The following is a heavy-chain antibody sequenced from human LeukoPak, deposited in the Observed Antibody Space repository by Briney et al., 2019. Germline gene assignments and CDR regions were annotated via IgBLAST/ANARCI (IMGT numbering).Heavy chain of an antibody. Sequence: GGSLRLSCAASGFTFSSYWMSWVRQAPGKGLEWVANIKQDGSEKYYVDSVKGRFTISRDNAKNSLYLQMNSLRAEDTAVYYCAQTYYDFWSGYYATGDYHYYYMDVWGKGTTVTVSS. CDR3: AQTYYDFWSGYYATGDYHYYYMDV. J-gene: IGHJ6*03. CDR1: GFTFSSYW. CDR2: IKQDGSEK. D-gene: IGHD3-3*01. V-gene: IGHV3-7*01.